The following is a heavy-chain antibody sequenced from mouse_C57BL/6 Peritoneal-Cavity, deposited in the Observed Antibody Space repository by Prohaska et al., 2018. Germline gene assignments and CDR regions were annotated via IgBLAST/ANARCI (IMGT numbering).Heavy chain of an antibody. CDR1: GYTFTDYY. CDR3: ARSGLPRFAY. J-gene: IGHJ3*01. CDR2: INPNKVGT. Sequence: EVQLQQSGPELVKPGASVKISCKASGYTFTDYYMNWVKQSHGKSLEWIGDINPNKVGTSYNQKFKGKATLTVDKSSSTAYMELRSLTSEVSAVYYCARSGLPRFAYWGQGTLVTVAA. D-gene: IGHD2-2*01. V-gene: IGHV1-26*01.